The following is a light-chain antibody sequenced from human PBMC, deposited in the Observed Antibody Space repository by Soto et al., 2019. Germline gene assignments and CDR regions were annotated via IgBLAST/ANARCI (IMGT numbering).Light chain of an antibody. CDR1: QTINDW. CDR3: QQYNRYST. CDR2: KAS. V-gene: IGKV1-5*03. Sequence: DVQMTQSPSTLSASIGDRVTITCRTSQTINDWLAWYQQKPGKAPSLLIYKASTLESGVPLRFSGSGSGTEFTLTISSLQPDDSATYYCQQYNRYSTFGQGTKVDIK. J-gene: IGKJ1*01.